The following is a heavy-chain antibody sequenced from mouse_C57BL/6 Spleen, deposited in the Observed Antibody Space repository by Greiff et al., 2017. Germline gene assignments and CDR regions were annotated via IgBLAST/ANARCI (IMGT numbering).Heavy chain of an antibody. V-gene: IGHV1-82*01. CDR3: ARSIITTAGCFGY. CDR2: IYPGDGDT. D-gene: IGHD1-1*01. Sequence: VQLQQSGPELVKPGASVKISCKASGYAFSSSWMHWVKQRPGKGLEWIGRIYPGDGDTNYNGKFKGKATLTADKSSSTAYMQLSSLTSEDSAVYFCARSIITTAGCFGYWGEGTTLTVSS. CDR1: GYAFSSSW. J-gene: IGHJ2*01.